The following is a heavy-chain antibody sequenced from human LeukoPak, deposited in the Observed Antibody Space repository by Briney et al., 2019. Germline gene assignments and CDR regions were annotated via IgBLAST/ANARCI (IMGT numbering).Heavy chain of an antibody. Sequence: SVKVSCKASGGTFSSYAISWVRQAPGQGLEWMGGIIPIFGTANYAQKFQGRVTITTDESTSAAYMELSSLRSEDTAVYYCARVITMVRGVITWAFDIWGQGTMVTVSS. CDR1: GGTFSSYA. V-gene: IGHV1-69*05. J-gene: IGHJ3*02. D-gene: IGHD3-10*01. CDR3: ARVITMVRGVITWAFDI. CDR2: IIPIFGTA.